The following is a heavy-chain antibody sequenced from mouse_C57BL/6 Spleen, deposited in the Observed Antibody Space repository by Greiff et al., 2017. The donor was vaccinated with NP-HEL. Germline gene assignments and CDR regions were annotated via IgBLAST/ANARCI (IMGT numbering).Heavy chain of an antibody. CDR2: IDPANGNT. CDR1: GFNIKNTY. D-gene: IGHD1-1*01. CDR3: ARAIYGSSPYYYAMDY. J-gene: IGHJ4*01. V-gene: IGHV14-3*01. Sequence: EVQLQQSVAELVRPGASVKLSCTASGFNIKNTYMHWVKQRPEQGLEWIGRIDPANGNTKYAPKFPGKATITADTSSNTAYLQLSSLTSEDTAIYYCARAIYGSSPYYYAMDYWGQGTSVTVSS.